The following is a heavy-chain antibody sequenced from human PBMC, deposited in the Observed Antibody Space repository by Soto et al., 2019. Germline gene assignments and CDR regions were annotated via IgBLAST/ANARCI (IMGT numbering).Heavy chain of an antibody. CDR1: GGSISSDGYY. CDR2: IYYSGST. Sequence: LSLTCTVSGGSISSDGYYWSWIRQHPGKGLEWIGYIYYSGSTYYNPSLKSRVTISVDTSKNQFSLKLSSVTAADTAVYYCGRRDSSGYYHDAFDIWGQGTMVTVSS. CDR3: GRRDSSGYYHDAFDI. D-gene: IGHD3-22*01. J-gene: IGHJ3*02. V-gene: IGHV4-31*03.